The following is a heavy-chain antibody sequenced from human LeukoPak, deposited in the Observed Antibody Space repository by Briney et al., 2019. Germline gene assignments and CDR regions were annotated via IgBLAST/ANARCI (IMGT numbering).Heavy chain of an antibody. J-gene: IGHJ4*02. D-gene: IGHD5-24*01. CDR2: IYYSVST. CDR1: RGSISTSSYY. Sequence: PSETPSLTPTVSRGSISTSSYYSGWIRHPPGKGLEWIGSIYYSVSTYSNPPLKSRVTISVDTSQNHFSLKLRSVTAADTAVYYCARTDVRDMNGYNFDYWGQGTLVTVSS. V-gene: IGHV4-39*02. CDR3: ARTDVRDMNGYNFDY.